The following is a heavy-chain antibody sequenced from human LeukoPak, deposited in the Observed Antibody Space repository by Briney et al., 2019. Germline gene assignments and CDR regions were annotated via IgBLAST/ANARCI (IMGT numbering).Heavy chain of an antibody. J-gene: IGHJ4*02. Sequence: GGSLRLSCAASGFTFTNYAMNWVRQAPGKGLEWVASIKGDGSETFYADSVRGRFTMSRDNARNSVYLQMNSLRVEDTAMYYCARDAGNSGYDLFDSWGQGTLLTVSS. CDR3: ARDAGNSGYDLFDS. CDR2: IKGDGSET. D-gene: IGHD5-12*01. V-gene: IGHV3-7*01. CDR1: GFTFTNYA.